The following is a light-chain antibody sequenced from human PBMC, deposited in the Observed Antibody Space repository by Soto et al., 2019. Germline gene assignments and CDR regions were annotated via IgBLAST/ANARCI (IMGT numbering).Light chain of an antibody. CDR3: SSYTSSSPYV. CDR2: EVS. Sequence: QSALAQPASESGSPAQSITISCTRTSSDVGAYNYVSWYQQHPGKAPKLMIYEVSNRPSGVSNRFSGSKSGNTASLTISGLQAEDEADYYCSSYTSSSPYVFGTGTKVTVL. CDR1: SSDVGAYNY. V-gene: IGLV2-14*01. J-gene: IGLJ1*01.